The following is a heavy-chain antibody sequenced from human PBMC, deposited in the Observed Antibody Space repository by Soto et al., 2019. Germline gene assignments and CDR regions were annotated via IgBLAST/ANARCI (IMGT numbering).Heavy chain of an antibody. J-gene: IGHJ3*01. V-gene: IGHV3-23*01. CDR2: ISGFSAGSAST. CDR1: GFTFNSYA. Sequence: EVQLLESGGGLVQPGGSLRLSCAASGFTFNSYAMHWVRQAPGKGLEWVSGISGFSAGSASTYFADSVKGRFIISRDNSNDTLYLQMNNLTAEDTALYYCARVPLFLCLDAFDFWGHGTLVTVSS. CDR3: ARVPLFLCLDAFDF.